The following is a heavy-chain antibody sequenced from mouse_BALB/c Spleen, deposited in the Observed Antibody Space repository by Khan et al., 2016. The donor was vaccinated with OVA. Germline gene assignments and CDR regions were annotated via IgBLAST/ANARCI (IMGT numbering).Heavy chain of an antibody. D-gene: IGHD2-10*02. V-gene: IGHV5-9-3*01. Sequence: EVELVESGGGVVKPGGSLKLSCSASGFTFSSFAMSWVRQTPEKRLEWVATISSGGHYTFYPDSVKGRFTITRDCARNTLYLHMSSLRSEDTAMYYCARSMVDYYAMDYWGQGTSVTVSS. CDR3: ARSMVDYYAMDY. CDR2: ISSGGHYT. J-gene: IGHJ4*01. CDR1: GFTFSSFA.